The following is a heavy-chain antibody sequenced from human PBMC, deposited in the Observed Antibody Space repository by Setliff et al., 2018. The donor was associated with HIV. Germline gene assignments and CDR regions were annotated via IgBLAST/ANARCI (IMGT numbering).Heavy chain of an antibody. J-gene: IGHJ4*02. CDR2: IYHSGNT. D-gene: IGHD1-7*01. Sequence: SQTLSLTCTVSGGSISSGYYWGWIRQPPGKGLEWIGHIYHSGNTYYSPSLKSRVTMSVDTSENQFSLKLSSVTAAATAVYYCARIGTPRTTDYWGQGTLVTVSS. CDR1: GGSISSGYY. CDR3: ARIGTPRTTDY. V-gene: IGHV4-38-2*02.